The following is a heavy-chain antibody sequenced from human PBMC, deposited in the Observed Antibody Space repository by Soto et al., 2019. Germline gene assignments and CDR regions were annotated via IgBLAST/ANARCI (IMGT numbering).Heavy chain of an antibody. CDR2: FDPEDGET. Sequence: ASVKVSCKVSGYTLTELSMHWVRQAPGKGLEWMGGFDPEDGETIYAQKFQGRVTMTEDTSTDTAYMELSSLRSEDTAVYYCATGYGSGSGYYYYMDVWGKGTTVTVSS. D-gene: IGHD3-10*01. V-gene: IGHV1-24*01. J-gene: IGHJ6*03. CDR1: GYTLTELS. CDR3: ATGYGSGSGYYYYMDV.